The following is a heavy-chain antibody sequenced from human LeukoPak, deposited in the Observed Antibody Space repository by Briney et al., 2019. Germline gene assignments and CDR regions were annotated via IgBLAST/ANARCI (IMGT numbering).Heavy chain of an antibody. CDR2: IYHSGST. Sequence: SETLSLTCAVSGCPISSGYYWGWIRQPPGKGLEWVGSIYHSGSTYYNPSLKSRVTISVDTSKNQFPLKLSSVTAADTAVYYCAGSPTVDTASDYWGQGTLVTVSS. CDR1: GCPISSGYY. D-gene: IGHD5-18*01. V-gene: IGHV4-38-2*01. J-gene: IGHJ4*02. CDR3: AGSPTVDTASDY.